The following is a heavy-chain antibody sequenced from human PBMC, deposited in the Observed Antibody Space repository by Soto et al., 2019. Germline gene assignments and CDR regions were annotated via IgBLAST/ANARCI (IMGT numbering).Heavy chain of an antibody. CDR2: IDPSDSYT. V-gene: IGHV5-10-1*01. CDR3: ASSITTSGSSDGIDV. Sequence: PGESLKISCKASGYTFTSYWITWVRQMPGKGLEWMGRIDPSDSYTNYSPSFQGHVTISADKSITTAYLQWSRLKASDTAMYYCASSITTSGSSDGIDVWGQGTTVTVS. D-gene: IGHD3-10*01. J-gene: IGHJ6*02. CDR1: GYTFTSYW.